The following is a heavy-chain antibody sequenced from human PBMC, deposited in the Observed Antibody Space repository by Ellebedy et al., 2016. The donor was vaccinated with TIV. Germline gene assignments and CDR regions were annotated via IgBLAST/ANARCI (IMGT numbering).Heavy chain of an antibody. CDR2: IKQDGSEK. V-gene: IGHV3-7*01. CDR3: ARDQWLGRAYYFDN. J-gene: IGHJ4*02. D-gene: IGHD6-19*01. Sequence: GKSLKISCTASGFTFSNYWMSWVRQAPGKGLEWVANIKQDGSEKYYVDSVKGRFSISRDNAKNSLYLQMNSLGDEDTAVYYCARDQWLGRAYYFDNWGQGTLVTVSS. CDR1: GFTFSNYW.